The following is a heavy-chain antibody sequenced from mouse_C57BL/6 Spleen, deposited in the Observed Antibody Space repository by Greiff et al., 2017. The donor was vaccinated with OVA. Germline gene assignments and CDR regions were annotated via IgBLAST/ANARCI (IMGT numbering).Heavy chain of an antibody. Sequence: EVKLVESGGGLVKPGGSLKLSCAASGFTFSDYGMHWVRQAPEKGLEWVAYISSGSSTIYYADTVKGRFTISRDNAKNTLFLQMTSLRSEDTAMYYCARPVSSTASWFACWGQGTLVTVSA. J-gene: IGHJ3*01. CDR3: ARPVSSTASWFAC. D-gene: IGHD4-1*02. CDR2: ISSGSSTI. CDR1: GFTFSDYG. V-gene: IGHV5-17*01.